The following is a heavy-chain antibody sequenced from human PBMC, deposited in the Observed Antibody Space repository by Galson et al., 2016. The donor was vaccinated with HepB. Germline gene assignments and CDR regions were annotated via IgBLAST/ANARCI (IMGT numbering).Heavy chain of an antibody. CDR2: IRGSGSTI. D-gene: IGHD5-18*01. CDR3: ARGWILQWSAPYGMDL. V-gene: IGHV3-11*01. J-gene: IGHJ6*02. Sequence: SLRLSCAASRFIFSDYYMSWIRQAPGKGLEWVSYIRGSGSTIYYADSVKGRFTISRDNAKNSMYLHMENLRAEDTAVYFCARGWILQWSAPYGMDLWGQGTTVTVSS. CDR1: RFIFSDYY.